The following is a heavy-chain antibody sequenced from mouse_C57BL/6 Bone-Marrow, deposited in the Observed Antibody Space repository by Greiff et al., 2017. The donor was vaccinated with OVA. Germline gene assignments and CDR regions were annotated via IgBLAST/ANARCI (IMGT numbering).Heavy chain of an antibody. CDR3: TPRDYARYFDV. Sequence: EVQLQQSGAELVRPGASVKLSCTASGFNITDYYMHWVKQRPEQGLEWIGRIDPEDGDTEYAPKFQGKATMTADTSSNTAYLQLSSLTSEDTAVYYGTPRDYARYFDVWGTGTTVTVSS. CDR1: GFNITDYY. D-gene: IGHD2-13*01. J-gene: IGHJ1*03. CDR2: IDPEDGDT. V-gene: IGHV14-1*01.